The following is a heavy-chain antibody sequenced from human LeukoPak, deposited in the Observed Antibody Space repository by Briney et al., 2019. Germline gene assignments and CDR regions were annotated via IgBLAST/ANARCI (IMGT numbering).Heavy chain of an antibody. D-gene: IGHD3-9*01. CDR2: MNPNSGNT. J-gene: IGHJ4*02. CDR3: ARAPILTGYYSKFFGGYYFDY. Sequence: PKASVKVSCKASGYTFTSYDINWVRQATGQGLEWMGWMNPNSGNTGYAQKFQGRVTMTRNTSISTAYMELSSLRSEDTAVYYCARAPILTGYYSKFFGGYYFDYWGQGTLVTVSS. V-gene: IGHV1-8*01. CDR1: GYTFTSYD.